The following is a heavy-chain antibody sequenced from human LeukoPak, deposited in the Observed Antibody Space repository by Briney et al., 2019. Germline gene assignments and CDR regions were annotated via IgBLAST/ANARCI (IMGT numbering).Heavy chain of an antibody. J-gene: IGHJ5*02. CDR1: GFTFSSYS. CDR3: ARELGYYDILTGYSDRFDP. V-gene: IGHV3-21*01. D-gene: IGHD3-9*01. Sequence: GGSLRLSCAASGFTFSSYSMNWVRQAPGKGLEWVSSISSSSSYIYYADSVKGRFTISRDNAKNSLYLQMNSLRAEDTAVYYCARELGYYDILTGYSDRFDPWGQRTLVTVSS. CDR2: ISSSSSYI.